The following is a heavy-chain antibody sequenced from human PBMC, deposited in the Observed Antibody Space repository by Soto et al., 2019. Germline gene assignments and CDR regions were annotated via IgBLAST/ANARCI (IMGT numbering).Heavy chain of an antibody. CDR3: ARGLGNRRYSGYDTWYYFDY. V-gene: IGHV4-34*01. Sequence: QVQLQQWGAGLLKPSETLSLTCAVYGGSFSGYYWSWIRQPPGKGLEWIGEINHSGSTNYNPSLKSRVTISVDTSKNQFSLKLSSVTAADRAVYYCARGLGNRRYSGYDTWYYFDYWGQGTLVTVSS. CDR2: INHSGST. CDR1: GGSFSGYY. D-gene: IGHD5-12*01. J-gene: IGHJ4*02.